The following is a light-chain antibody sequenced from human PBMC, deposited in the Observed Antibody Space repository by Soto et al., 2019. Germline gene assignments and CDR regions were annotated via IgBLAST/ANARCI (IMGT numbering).Light chain of an antibody. Sequence: DIQMTHSPSSLSASVGDRVTVACVASQGISGYLAWYQQKPLKAPKLLIYSASTLQSGVPSRFSGSGSGTEFTLTISSLQPDDFATYYCQHYNSYSEAFGQGTKVDIK. CDR1: QGISGY. CDR3: QHYNSYSEA. V-gene: IGKV1-9*01. CDR2: SAS. J-gene: IGKJ1*01.